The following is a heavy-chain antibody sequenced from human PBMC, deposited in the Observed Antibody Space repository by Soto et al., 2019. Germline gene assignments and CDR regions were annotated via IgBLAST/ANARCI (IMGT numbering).Heavy chain of an antibody. Sequence: EVQLVESGGGLVQPGGSLTVSCAASGFTFSGSAIHWVRQASGKGLEWVGRIRSKANSYATAYGASVKGRFTISRDDSKNTAYLQMNSLKTEDTAVYYCTRRITAAAGDYWGQGTLVTVSS. CDR2: IRSKANSYAT. J-gene: IGHJ4*02. CDR3: TRRITAAAGDY. D-gene: IGHD6-13*01. V-gene: IGHV3-73*02. CDR1: GFTFSGSA.